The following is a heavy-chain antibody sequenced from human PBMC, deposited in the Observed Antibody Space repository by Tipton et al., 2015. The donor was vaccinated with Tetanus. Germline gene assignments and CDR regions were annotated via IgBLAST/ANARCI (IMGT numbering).Heavy chain of an antibody. CDR2: IFYAGST. CDR3: ARATEHDIMTGYYN. D-gene: IGHD3-9*01. Sequence: TLSLTCTVSGVSISSYYWSWIRQSPGKGLEWIGYIFYAGSTNSNPSLKSRVTISVDKAKNQFSLKLTSVTAADTAVYYCARATEHDIMTGYYNWGPGTQVTVSS. J-gene: IGHJ4*02. CDR1: GVSISSYY. V-gene: IGHV4-59*01.